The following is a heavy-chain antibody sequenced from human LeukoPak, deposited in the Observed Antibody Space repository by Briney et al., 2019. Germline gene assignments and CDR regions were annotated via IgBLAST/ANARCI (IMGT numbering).Heavy chain of an antibody. J-gene: IGHJ4*02. CDR2: IYSGGTT. Sequence: GGSLRLSCAASGFTFSSYWMHWVRQAPGKGLVWVSVIYSGGTTNYADSVKGRFTISRDNSKNTLYLQMNSLRAEDTAVYYCAGDGGHYDSSGHYFPSFDYWGQGTLVTVSS. CDR3: AGDGGHYDSSGHYFPSFDY. D-gene: IGHD3-22*01. V-gene: IGHV3-53*01. CDR1: GFTFSSYW.